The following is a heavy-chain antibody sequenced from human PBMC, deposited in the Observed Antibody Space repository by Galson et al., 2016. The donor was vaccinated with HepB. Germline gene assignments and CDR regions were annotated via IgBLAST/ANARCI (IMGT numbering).Heavy chain of an antibody. CDR1: GFTFSRYA. Sequence: SLRLSCAASGFTFSRYAMSWVRQAPGKGLEWVSGISGGGGPTYYADSVKGRFTISRDSSKDTLYLQMNSLRAEGTTVYYCANGGGEITAYHLSLNFWGQGTLGTFSA. CDR3: ANGGGEITAYHLSLNF. J-gene: IGHJ4*02. V-gene: IGHV3-23*01. CDR2: ISGGGGPT. D-gene: IGHD6-6*01.